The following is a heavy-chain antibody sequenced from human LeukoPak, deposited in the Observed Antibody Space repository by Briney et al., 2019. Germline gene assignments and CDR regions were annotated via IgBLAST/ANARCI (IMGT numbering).Heavy chain of an antibody. CDR1: VYTLTFYY. V-gene: IGHV1-2*02. Sequence: ASVTVSFTSSVYTLTFYYIHWVRQAQGQGQEWMGWMNPNSGGTTNAQKFQGRVTMTRETTISTAYMELNRLRSDDSAVYYFARGGHSGWYGPDSVDYWGQVSLVTVSS. CDR3: ARGGHSGWYGPDSVDY. CDR2: MNPNSGGT. J-gene: IGHJ4*02. D-gene: IGHD6-19*01.